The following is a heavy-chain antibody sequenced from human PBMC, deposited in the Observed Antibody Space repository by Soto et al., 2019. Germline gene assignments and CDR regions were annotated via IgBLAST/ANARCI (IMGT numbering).Heavy chain of an antibody. CDR3: ARVEIVGFDY. Sequence: ASVKVSCKASGYAFTGFPIHWVRQAPGQRLEWMGWINAGSGKAESAQKFQGRVTINRDTSASTVYMELNSLRPEDTAVYYCARVEIVGFDYWGQGTLVTVSS. D-gene: IGHD2-2*03. J-gene: IGHJ4*02. CDR2: INAGSGKA. V-gene: IGHV1-3*01. CDR1: GYAFTGFP.